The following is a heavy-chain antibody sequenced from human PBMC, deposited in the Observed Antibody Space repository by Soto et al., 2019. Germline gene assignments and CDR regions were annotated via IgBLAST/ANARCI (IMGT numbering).Heavy chain of an antibody. CDR2: IKQDGSDK. J-gene: IGHJ3*01. CDR3: ARDGGYCSGGICYDVFDV. V-gene: IGHV3-7*01. D-gene: IGHD2-15*01. CDR1: GFPFSSYW. Sequence: GGSLRLSCEASGFPFSSYWMTWVRQAPGKGLEWVANIKQDGSDKNYVDSVKGRFTISRDNAKNSLYLQMNSLRAEDTAVYYCARDGGYCSGGICYDVFDVWGQGTMVTVSS.